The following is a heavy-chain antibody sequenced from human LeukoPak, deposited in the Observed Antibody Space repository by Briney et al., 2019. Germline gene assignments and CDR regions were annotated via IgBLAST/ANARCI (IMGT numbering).Heavy chain of an antibody. CDR3: ARDNRLAEAFDI. CDR1: GGSISSSSYY. CDR2: IYYSGST. Sequence: PSETLSLTCTVSGGSISSSSYYWGWIRQPPGKGLEWIGSIYYSGSTYYNPSLKSRVTISVDTSKNQFSLKLSSVTAADTAVYYCARDNRLAEAFDIWGQGTMVTVSS. V-gene: IGHV4-39*07. J-gene: IGHJ3*02.